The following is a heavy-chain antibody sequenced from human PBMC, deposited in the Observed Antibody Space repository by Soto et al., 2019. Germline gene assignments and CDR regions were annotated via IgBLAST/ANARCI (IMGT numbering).Heavy chain of an antibody. J-gene: IGHJ4*02. CDR2: IYPGDSDT. CDR1: GYSFTSYW. V-gene: IGHV5-51*01. CDR3: ASGYYYDSSGYYRDY. D-gene: IGHD3-22*01. Sequence: GESLKISCKASGYSFTSYWIGWVRQMPGKDLEWMGIIYPGDSDTRYSPSFQGQVTISADKSISTAYLQWSSLKASDTAMYYCASGYYYDSSGYYRDYWGQGTLVTVSS.